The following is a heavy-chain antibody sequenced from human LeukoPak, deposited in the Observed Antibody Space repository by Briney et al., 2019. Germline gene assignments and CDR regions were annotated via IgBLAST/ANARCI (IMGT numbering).Heavy chain of an antibody. J-gene: IGHJ6*03. D-gene: IGHD5-12*01. CDR2: IYASGNT. CDR3: ARDGFYCSGGDCSKGRWYSHYCMDV. V-gene: IGHV4-61*02. CDR1: GASINSGSYY. Sequence: PSETLSLTCTVSGASINSGSYYRTWIRQPAGKGLEWIGRIYASGNTDYSPSLKSRLTISLDTSKNQFSLRLSSVTAADTAVYYCARDGFYCSGGDCSKGRWYSHYCMDVWGKGTTVTVSS.